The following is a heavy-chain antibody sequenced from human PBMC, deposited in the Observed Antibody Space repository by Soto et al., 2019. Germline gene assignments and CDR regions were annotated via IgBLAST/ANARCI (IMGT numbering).Heavy chain of an antibody. CDR3: ARRGEIPRDIVAVPAANRPYGMDV. CDR2: IIPIFGTA. J-gene: IGHJ6*02. V-gene: IGHV1-69*13. Sequence: SVKVSCKASGGTLSSYAISWVRQAPGQGLEWMGGIIPIFGTANYAQKFQGRVTITADESTSTAYMELSSLRSEDTAVYYCARRGEIPRDIVAVPAANRPYGMDVWGQGTTVTVSS. CDR1: GGTLSSYA. D-gene: IGHD2-2*01.